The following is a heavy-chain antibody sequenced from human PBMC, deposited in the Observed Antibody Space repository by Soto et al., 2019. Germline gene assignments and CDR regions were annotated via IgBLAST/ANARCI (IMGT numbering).Heavy chain of an antibody. Sequence: GGSLRLSCAASGFTFSSYSMNWVRQAPGKGLEWVSSISSSSSYIYYADSVKGRFTISRDNAKNSLYLQMNSLRSDDTAVYYCARVQWELLIRAFDIWGQGTMVTVSS. CDR2: ISSSSSYI. V-gene: IGHV3-21*04. CDR1: GFTFSSYS. D-gene: IGHD1-26*01. J-gene: IGHJ3*02. CDR3: ARVQWELLIRAFDI.